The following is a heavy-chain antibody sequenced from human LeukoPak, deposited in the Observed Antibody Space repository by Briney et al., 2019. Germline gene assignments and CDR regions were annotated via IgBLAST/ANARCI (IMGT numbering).Heavy chain of an antibody. CDR2: INPNSGGT. Sequence: ASVKVSCKASGYTFTGYYMHWVRQAPGQGLEWMGWINPNSGGTNYAQKFQGRVTMTKDTSISTAYMELSRLRSDDTAVYYCARLGGYSYGFWSYYYGMDVWGQGTTVTVSS. CDR1: GYTFTGYY. D-gene: IGHD5-18*01. J-gene: IGHJ6*02. V-gene: IGHV1-2*02. CDR3: ARLGGYSYGFWSYYYGMDV.